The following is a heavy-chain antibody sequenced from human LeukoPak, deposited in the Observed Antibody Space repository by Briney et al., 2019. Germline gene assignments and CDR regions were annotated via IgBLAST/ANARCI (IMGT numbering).Heavy chain of an antibody. CDR2: INNDGSTT. CDR3: TVGGTYGSGS. CDR1: GFTFANTW. J-gene: IGHJ4*02. Sequence: GGSLRLSCAASGFTFANTWMHWVRQAPGKGLVWVSLINNDGSTTNYADSVKGRFTISRDNAKNTVYLQMNSLRAEDTAVYYCTVGGTYGSGSWGQGTLVTVSS. V-gene: IGHV3-74*01. D-gene: IGHD3-10*01.